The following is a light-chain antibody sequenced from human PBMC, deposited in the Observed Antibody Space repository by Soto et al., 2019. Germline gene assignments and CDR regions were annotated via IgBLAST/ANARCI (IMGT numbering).Light chain of an antibody. Sequence: QSVRTQPPSASGTPGQRVTSSCSGSSSNIGNNYVYWYQMVPGTAPKLLIYRNNQRPSGVPDRFSGSRSGTSASLAISGLRSEDEADYYCAAWDDSLSGRGVFGGATKLTVL. V-gene: IGLV1-47*01. CDR3: AAWDDSLSGRGV. CDR2: RNN. CDR1: SSNIGNNY. J-gene: IGLJ3*02.